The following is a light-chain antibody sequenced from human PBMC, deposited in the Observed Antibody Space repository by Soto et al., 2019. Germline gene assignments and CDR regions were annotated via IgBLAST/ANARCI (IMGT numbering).Light chain of an antibody. CDR2: TNN. CDR3: AAWDDSLSAWV. Sequence: QSVLTQPPSASGTPGQRVTISCSGGSSNIGRDYVYWFQQLPGTAPKLLIYTNNQRPSGVPDRFSGSKSGTSASLAISGLRSEDEADYCCAAWDDSLSAWVFVGGTKLTVL. CDR1: SSNIGRDY. J-gene: IGLJ3*02. V-gene: IGLV1-47*02.